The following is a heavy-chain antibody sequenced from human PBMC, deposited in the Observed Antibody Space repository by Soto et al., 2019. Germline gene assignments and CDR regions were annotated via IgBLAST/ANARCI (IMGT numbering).Heavy chain of an antibody. Sequence: QVQLVESGGGVVQPGRSLRLSCAASGFTFSSYGMHWVRQAPGKGLEWVAVISYDGSNKYYAGSVKGRFTISRDNSKNTMYLQMNSLRAEDTAVYYCANEVDCSSTSCYAPNFDYWGQGTLVTVSS. CDR2: ISYDGSNK. CDR3: ANEVDCSSTSCYAPNFDY. D-gene: IGHD2-2*01. V-gene: IGHV3-30*18. J-gene: IGHJ4*02. CDR1: GFTFSSYG.